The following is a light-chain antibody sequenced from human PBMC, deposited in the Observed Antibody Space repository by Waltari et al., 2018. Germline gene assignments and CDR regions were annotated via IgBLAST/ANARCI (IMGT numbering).Light chain of an antibody. CDR1: QSVSSSS. J-gene: IGKJ4*01. CDR3: QHYGTSPEVT. V-gene: IGKV3-20*01. CDR2: GAS. Sequence: EIVLTQSPGTLSLSPGERATLSCRASQSVSSSSLAWYQQKPGQAPRLVIYGASSRATGIPDRFSGSGSGTDFTLTRRRLEPEDFAVYYCQHYGTSPEVTFGGGTKVEIK.